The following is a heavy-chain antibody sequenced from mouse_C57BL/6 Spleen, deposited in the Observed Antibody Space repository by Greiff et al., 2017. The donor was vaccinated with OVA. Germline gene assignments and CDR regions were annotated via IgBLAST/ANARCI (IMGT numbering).Heavy chain of an antibody. CDR2: IWRGGST. V-gene: IGHV2-5*01. D-gene: IGHD1-1*01. J-gene: IGHJ1*03. Sequence: QVQLQQSGPGLVQPSQSLSITCTVSGFSLTSYGVHWVRQSPGKGLEWLGVIWRGGSTDYNAAFMSRLSITKDNSKSQVFFKMHSLQADDTAIYYCAKEATTVSHWYFDVWGTGTTVTVSS. CDR1: GFSLTSYG. CDR3: AKEATTVSHWYFDV.